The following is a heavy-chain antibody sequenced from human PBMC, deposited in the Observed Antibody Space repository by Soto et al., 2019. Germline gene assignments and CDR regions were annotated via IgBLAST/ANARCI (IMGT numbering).Heavy chain of an antibody. V-gene: IGHV1-18*04. D-gene: IGHD3-3*01. Sequence: ASVKVSCRASGYTFTSDGISWVRQAPGQGRGWRGWISAYNGNTNYAQKLQGRVTMTTDTATSTAYMELRSLRSDDTAVYYCARDHLLPFSEWSVGSYYYYGMEDWAQGTTVTDS. CDR3: ARDHLLPFSEWSVGSYYYYGMED. CDR1: GYTFTSDG. J-gene: IGHJ6*02. CDR2: ISAYNGNT.